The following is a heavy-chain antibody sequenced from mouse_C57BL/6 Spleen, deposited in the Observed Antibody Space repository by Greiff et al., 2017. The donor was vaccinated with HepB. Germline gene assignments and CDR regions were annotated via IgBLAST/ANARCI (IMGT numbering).Heavy chain of an antibody. V-gene: IGHV1-82*01. Sequence: QVQLKESGPELVKPGASVKISCKASGYAFSSSWMNWVKQRPGKGLEWIGRIYPGDGDTNYNGKFKGKATLTADKSSSTAYMQLSSLTSEDSAVYFCARGGLRHYDFDYWGQGTTLTVSS. CDR3: ARGGLRHYDFDY. CDR2: IYPGDGDT. CDR1: GYAFSSSW. J-gene: IGHJ2*01. D-gene: IGHD2-4*01.